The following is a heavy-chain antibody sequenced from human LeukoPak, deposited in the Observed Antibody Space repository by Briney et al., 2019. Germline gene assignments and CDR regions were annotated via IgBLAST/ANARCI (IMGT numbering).Heavy chain of an antibody. D-gene: IGHD2-2*01. CDR2: IYYTGST. V-gene: IGHV4-39*07. CDR3: ARVKRKYQLLKPLHETPSHYFDY. J-gene: IGHJ4*02. CDR1: GGSISSYY. Sequence: SETLSLTCTVSGGSISSYYWGWIRQPPGKGLEWIGSIYYTGSTYYNPSLKSRVTTSVDTSKNQFSLKLSSVTAADTAVYYCARVKRKYQLLKPLHETPSHYFDYWGQGTLVTVSS.